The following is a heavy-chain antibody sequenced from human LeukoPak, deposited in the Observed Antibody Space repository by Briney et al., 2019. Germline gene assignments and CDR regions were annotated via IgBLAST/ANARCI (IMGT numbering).Heavy chain of an antibody. CDR1: GGSISSYY. CDR2: IYTSGTT. V-gene: IGHV4-4*07. CDR3: ARTTLTTIAAFDI. D-gene: IGHD4-17*01. Sequence: SETLSLTCTVSGGSISSYYWSWIRQPAGKGLEWIGRIYTSGTTHYNPSLKSRVTMSVDTSKNQFSLKMSSVTAADTAVYYCARTTLTTIAAFDIWGQGTMVTVFS. J-gene: IGHJ3*02.